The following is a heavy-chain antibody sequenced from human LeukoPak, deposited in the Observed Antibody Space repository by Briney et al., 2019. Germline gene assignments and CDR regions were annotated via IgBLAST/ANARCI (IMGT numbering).Heavy chain of an antibody. CDR3: ARDGGYSGYDYLFDY. Sequence: GGSLRLSCAASGFTFSSSGMHWVRQAPGKGLEWVAFDGTSKYYADSVKGRFTISRDNAKNSLYLQMNSLRAEDTAVYYCARDGGYSGYDYLFDYWGQGTLVTVSS. CDR2: DGTSK. J-gene: IGHJ4*02. V-gene: IGHV3-30*02. D-gene: IGHD5-12*01. CDR1: GFTFSSSG.